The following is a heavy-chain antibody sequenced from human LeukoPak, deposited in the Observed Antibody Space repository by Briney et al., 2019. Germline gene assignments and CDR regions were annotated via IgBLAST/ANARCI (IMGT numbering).Heavy chain of an antibody. CDR1: GGSFSTYY. D-gene: IGHD3-10*01. CDR2: IYYSGST. CDR3: TTARGVITLVRGVITPDWFDP. V-gene: IGHV4-59*01. J-gene: IGHJ5*02. Sequence: SETLSLTCAASGGSFSTYYWSWIRQPPGKGLEWIGYIYYSGSTNYNPSLMSRVTISVDTSKNQFSLKLSYVTAADTAVYYCTTARGVITLVRGVITPDWFDPWGQGTLVTVSS.